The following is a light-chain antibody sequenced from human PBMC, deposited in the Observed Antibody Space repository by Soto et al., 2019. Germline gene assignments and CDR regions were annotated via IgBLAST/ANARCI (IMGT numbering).Light chain of an antibody. CDR1: QSLGGN. CDR2: RAS. J-gene: IGKJ1*01. CDR3: QQYSNWPPWT. V-gene: IGKV3-15*01. Sequence: EIVMTQSPATLAVSPGDTATLSCRASQSLGGNLAWYQQKPVQAPRLLIFRASSRARGVPARFSASGSGTEFTLTISGLQSEDFAVYYCQQYSNWPPWTFGPGTKVDIK.